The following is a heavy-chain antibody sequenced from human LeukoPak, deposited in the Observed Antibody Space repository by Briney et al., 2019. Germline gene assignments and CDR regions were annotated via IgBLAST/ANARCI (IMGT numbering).Heavy chain of an antibody. J-gene: IGHJ3*02. CDR2: IYPGNSDN. Sequence: GESLKTPCKGAGYSFTSYWIGWVRQMPGKGLEGMGIIYPGNSDNRYNPSFQSQVTITAEKSINNPYLQSSSLKAADTALYYCARLLGCSSSVNYAFDIWGQGTMVTVSS. V-gene: IGHV5-51*01. D-gene: IGHD6-6*01. CDR1: GYSFTSYW. CDR3: ARLLGCSSSVNYAFDI.